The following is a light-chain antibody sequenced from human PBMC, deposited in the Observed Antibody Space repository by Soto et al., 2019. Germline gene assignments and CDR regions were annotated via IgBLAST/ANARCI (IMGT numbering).Light chain of an antibody. CDR1: SSSIGAGYD. CDR3: QSYDSSLSGVV. V-gene: IGLV1-40*01. CDR2: GNF. Sequence: QSVLTQPPSVSGAPGQRVTISCAGGSSSIGAGYDVHWYQQVPGTAPKLLIYGNFNRPSGVPDRFSGSKLGTSASLAITGLQAGDEADYYCQSYDSSLSGVVFGGGTQLTVL. J-gene: IGLJ2*01.